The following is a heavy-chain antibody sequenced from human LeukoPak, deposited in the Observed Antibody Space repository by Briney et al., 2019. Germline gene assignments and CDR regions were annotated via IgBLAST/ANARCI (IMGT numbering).Heavy chain of an antibody. J-gene: IGHJ4*02. CDR3: ARDLVGATNY. CDR2: IYSGGST. CDR1: GFTVSSNY. Sequence: GGSLRLSCAASGFTVSSNYMSWVRQAPGKGLEWVSVIYSGGSTYYADSVKGRFTISRDNAKNTLYLQMNSLRAEDTALYYCARDLVGATNYWGQGTLVTVSS. D-gene: IGHD1-26*01. V-gene: IGHV3-66*01.